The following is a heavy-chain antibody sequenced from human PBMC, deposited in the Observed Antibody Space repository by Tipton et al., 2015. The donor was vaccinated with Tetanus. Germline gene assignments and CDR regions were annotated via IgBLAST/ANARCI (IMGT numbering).Heavy chain of an antibody. D-gene: IGHD3-3*01. Sequence: GLVKPSETLSLTCNVSGGSITSYYWSWIRQRPGRGLEWVGYIYYSGGTNYNPSLKSRVTISVDTAKNQFSLRLNSVSAADTAVYYCARGAIFGVLTYRAFDIWGQGTMVTVSS. CDR2: IYYSGGT. CDR3: ARGAIFGVLTYRAFDI. J-gene: IGHJ3*02. V-gene: IGHV4-59*13. CDR1: GGSITSYY.